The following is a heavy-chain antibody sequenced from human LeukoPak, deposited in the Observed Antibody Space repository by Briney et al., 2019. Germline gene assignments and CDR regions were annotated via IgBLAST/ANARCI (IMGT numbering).Heavy chain of an antibody. CDR2: ISAYNGNT. J-gene: IGHJ3*02. V-gene: IGHV1-18*01. D-gene: IGHD3-10*01. CDR1: GYTFTNYA. CDR3: ARGGSRSRRGDDAFDI. Sequence: ASVKVSFKASGYTFTNYAMNWVRQAPGQGLEWMGWISAYNGNTELAQKFQGRVTLATDAATSTAYVELRSLTSDDTAVYFCARGGSRSRRGDDAFDIWGQGKMVTVSS.